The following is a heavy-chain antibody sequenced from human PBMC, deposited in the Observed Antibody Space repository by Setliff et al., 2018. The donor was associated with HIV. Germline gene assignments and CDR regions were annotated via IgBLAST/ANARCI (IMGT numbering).Heavy chain of an antibody. D-gene: IGHD3-3*01. Sequence: GGSLRLSCAASGFILSDYYMSWIRQAPGKGLEWVSCISSGGSTIYYADSVKGRFTISRDNAKNLLYLQMNNLRVEDAAVYYCARRGSNLPSGFDIWGQGTMVTVSS. CDR3: ARRGSNLPSGFDI. CDR2: ISSGGSTI. V-gene: IGHV3-11*04. J-gene: IGHJ3*02. CDR1: GFILSDYY.